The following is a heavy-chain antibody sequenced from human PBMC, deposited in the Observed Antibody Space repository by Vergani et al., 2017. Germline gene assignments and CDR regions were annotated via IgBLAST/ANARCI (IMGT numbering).Heavy chain of an antibody. CDR3: ARVLYCSGGSCYPLFDY. D-gene: IGHD2-15*01. CDR1: GFTFSDYY. J-gene: IGHJ4*02. CDR2: ISSSGSTI. V-gene: IGHV3-11*04. Sequence: QVQLVESGGGLAKPGGSLRLSCAASGFTFSDYYMSWIRQAPGKGLEWVSYISSSGSTIYYADSVKGGFTISRDDGKNSLYLQMNSLRAEDTAVYYCARVLYCSGGSCYPLFDYWGQGALVTVSS.